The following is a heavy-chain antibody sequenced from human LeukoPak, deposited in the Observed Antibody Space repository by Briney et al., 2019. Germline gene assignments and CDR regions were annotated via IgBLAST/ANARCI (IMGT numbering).Heavy chain of an antibody. CDR2: IKQDGSEK. CDR1: GFTFSSYW. V-gene: IGHV3-7*01. D-gene: IGHD1-14*01. CDR3: ARVPAAETRGYNWFDP. J-gene: IGHJ5*02. Sequence: GGSLRLSCAASGFTFSSYWMSWVRQAPGKGLEWVANIKQDGSEKYYVDAVKGRFTISRDNAKNSLYLQMNSLRAEDTAVYYCARVPAAETRGYNWFDPWGQGTLVTVSS.